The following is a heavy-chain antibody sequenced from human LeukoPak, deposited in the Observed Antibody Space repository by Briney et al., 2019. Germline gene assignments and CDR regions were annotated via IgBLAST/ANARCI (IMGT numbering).Heavy chain of an antibody. J-gene: IGHJ4*02. CDR2: IYHSGST. CDR3: ARLSSGSYYVIDY. CDR1: GYSISSGYY. D-gene: IGHD1-26*01. V-gene: IGHV4-38-2*01. Sequence: SETLSLTCAVSGYSISSGYYWGWIRQPPGKGLEWIGSIYHSGSTYYNPSLKSRVTISVDTSKNQFSLKLSSVTAADTAVYYCARLSSGSYYVIDYRGQGTLVTVSS.